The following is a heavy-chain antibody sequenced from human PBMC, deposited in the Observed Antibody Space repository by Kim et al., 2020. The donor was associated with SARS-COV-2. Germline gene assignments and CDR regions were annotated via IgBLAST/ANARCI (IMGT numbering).Heavy chain of an antibody. CDR3: ARGVHSSSWYWGPVGMDV. Sequence: ASVKVSCKASGYTFTSYDINWVRQATGQGLEWMGWMNPNSGNTGYAQKFQGRVTMTRNTSISTAYMEMSSLRSEDTAVYYCARGVHSSSWYWGPVGMDVWGQGTTVTVSS. J-gene: IGHJ6*02. CDR2: MNPNSGNT. V-gene: IGHV1-8*01. D-gene: IGHD6-13*01. CDR1: GYTFTSYD.